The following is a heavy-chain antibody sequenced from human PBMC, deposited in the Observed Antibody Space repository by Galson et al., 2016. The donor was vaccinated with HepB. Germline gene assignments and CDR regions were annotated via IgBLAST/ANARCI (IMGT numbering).Heavy chain of an antibody. CDR2: ISSRSITI. Sequence: SLRLSCAASGFTFSDFSMNWVRQAPGKGLEWISYISSRSITIYYADSVKGRFTISRDNAKKSLYLQMNSLRDEDTAVYYCVRDYYGSGSFSNWFDPWGQGTLVTVSS. CDR1: GFTFSDFS. V-gene: IGHV3-48*02. D-gene: IGHD3-10*01. CDR3: VRDYYGSGSFSNWFDP. J-gene: IGHJ5*02.